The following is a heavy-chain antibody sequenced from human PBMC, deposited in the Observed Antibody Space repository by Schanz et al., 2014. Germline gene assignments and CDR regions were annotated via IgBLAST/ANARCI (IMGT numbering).Heavy chain of an antibody. CDR3: ARGHYGLDV. CDR1: GGSFSGYY. CDR2: INHSGST. Sequence: QVQLQQWGAGLLKPSETLSLSCAVYGGSFSGYYWSWIRQPPGKGLGWIGEINHSGSTNYNPSLKSRVTISVDTSKTQFSLKLSSVTAADTAVYYCARGHYGLDVWGPGTTVTVSS. D-gene: IGHD3-10*01. V-gene: IGHV4-34*01. J-gene: IGHJ6*02.